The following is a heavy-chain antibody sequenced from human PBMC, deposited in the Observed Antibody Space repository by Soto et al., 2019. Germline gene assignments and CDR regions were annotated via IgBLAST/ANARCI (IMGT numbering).Heavy chain of an antibody. Sequence: QVQLVQSGAEVKKPGASVKVSCKASGYTFTSYYMHWVRQAPGQGLEWMVVINPSDNSTTYAQKFQGRVTMTRDTSTSTVYMELTSLRSEDTAVYYCARARGWFDPWGQGTLVTVSS. CDR1: GYTFTSYY. CDR3: ARARGWFDP. CDR2: INPSDNST. D-gene: IGHD3-10*01. V-gene: IGHV1-46*01. J-gene: IGHJ5*02.